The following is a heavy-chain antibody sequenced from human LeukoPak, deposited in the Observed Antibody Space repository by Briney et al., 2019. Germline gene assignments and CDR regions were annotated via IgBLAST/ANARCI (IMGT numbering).Heavy chain of an antibody. CDR2: IAPIFGTP. J-gene: IGHJ6*03. CDR3: ASHFRSNHYYFYYMDV. Sequence: GASVKVSCKASGGTFDRYAISWVRQAPGQGLEWMGGIAPIFGTPNYAQNFQGRVTITTDESTSTAYMELSSLRSDDTAVYYCASHFRSNHYYFYYMDVWGTGTTVTVFS. V-gene: IGHV1-69*05. CDR1: GGTFDRYA. D-gene: IGHD3-16*02.